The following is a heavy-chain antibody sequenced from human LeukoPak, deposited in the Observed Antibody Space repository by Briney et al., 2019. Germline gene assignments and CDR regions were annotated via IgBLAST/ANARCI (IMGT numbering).Heavy chain of an antibody. CDR2: IYYSGST. D-gene: IGHD3-10*01. CDR3: ARASYYYGSGPFVDY. CDR1: GGSISSYY. Sequence: SETLSLTCTVSGGSISSYYWSWIRQPPGKGLEWTGYIYYSGSTNYNPSLKSRVTISVDTSKNQFSLKLSSVTAADTAVYYCARASYYYGSGPFVDYWGQGTLVTVSS. J-gene: IGHJ4*02. V-gene: IGHV4-59*01.